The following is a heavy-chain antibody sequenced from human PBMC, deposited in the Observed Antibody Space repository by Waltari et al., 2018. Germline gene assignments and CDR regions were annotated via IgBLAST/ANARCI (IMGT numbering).Heavy chain of an antibody. CDR3: AREWGVMVGTAGFYFDY. D-gene: IGHD2-15*01. CDR1: GFPFSSYT. V-gene: IGHV3-21*01. Sequence: EVQLVGSGGGLVKPGGSRSLSCAASGFPFSSYTMNWFRQAPGKGLEWVSSISSGSSYIYYADSVKGRFTISRDNAKNSLYLQMNSLRVEDTAVYYCAREWGVMVGTAGFYFDYWGQGALVTVSS. J-gene: IGHJ4*02. CDR2: ISSGSSYI.